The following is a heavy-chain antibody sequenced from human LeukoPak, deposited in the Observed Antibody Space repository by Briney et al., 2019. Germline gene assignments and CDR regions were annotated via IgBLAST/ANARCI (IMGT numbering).Heavy chain of an antibody. Sequence: PSETLSLTCTVSGGSISSYYWSWIRQPAGKGLEWIGRIYTSGSTNYNPSLKSRVTISVDKPKNQFSLKLSSVTAADTAVYYCARDQAGAGGAFDIWGQGTMVTVSS. J-gene: IGHJ3*02. CDR2: IYTSGST. CDR3: ARDQAGAGGAFDI. V-gene: IGHV4-4*07. CDR1: GGSISSYY. D-gene: IGHD3-16*01.